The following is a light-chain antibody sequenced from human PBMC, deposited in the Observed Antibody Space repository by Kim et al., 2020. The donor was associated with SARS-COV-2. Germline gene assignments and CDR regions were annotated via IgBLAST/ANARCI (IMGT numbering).Light chain of an antibody. CDR3: ASWDDSLKAWV. J-gene: IGLJ3*02. CDR2: AHT. CDR1: TSNIGSEF. Sequence: ELTQPPSVSGTPGQGVTISCYGSTSNIGSEFVYWYQQLPGSDPKLLIYAHTHRPSGVPDRFSASRSGTSASLAISGLRSEDEADYYCASWDDSLKAWVFGGGTQLTVL. V-gene: IGLV1-47*01.